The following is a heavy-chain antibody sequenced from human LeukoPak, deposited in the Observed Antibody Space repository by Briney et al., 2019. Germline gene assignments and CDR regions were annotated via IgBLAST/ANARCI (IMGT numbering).Heavy chain of an antibody. D-gene: IGHD6-6*01. Sequence: ASVKVSCKASGYTFTSYGISWVRQAPGQGLEWMGWINPNSGGTNYAQKFQGRVTMTRDTSISTAYMELSRLRSDDTAVYYCARVGIAARPADAFDIWGQGTMVTVSS. V-gene: IGHV1-2*02. CDR3: ARVGIAARPADAFDI. CDR2: INPNSGGT. J-gene: IGHJ3*02. CDR1: GYTFTSYG.